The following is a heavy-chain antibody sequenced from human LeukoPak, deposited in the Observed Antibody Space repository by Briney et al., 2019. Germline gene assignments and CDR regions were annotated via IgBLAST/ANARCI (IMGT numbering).Heavy chain of an antibody. J-gene: IGHJ4*02. D-gene: IGHD2/OR15-2a*01. CDR3: ARSSFSGFDY. V-gene: IGHV1-8*01. CDR1: GYTFTIYD. CDR2: MNPNSGNT. Sequence: SVKVSCKPSGYTFTIYDINWVRKATGQWHKWMGWMNPNSGNTGYAQKFQGRVTMTRNTSISTAYMELSSLRSEDTAVYYCARSSFSGFDYWGQGTLVTVSS.